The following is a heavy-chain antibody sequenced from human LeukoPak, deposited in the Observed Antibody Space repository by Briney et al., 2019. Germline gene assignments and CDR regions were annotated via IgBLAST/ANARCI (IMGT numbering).Heavy chain of an antibody. D-gene: IGHD6-13*01. CDR1: GFTFRYHW. CDR3: AKDSYSKGDF. Sequence: GGSLTLSCAASGFTFRYHWMTWVRQAPGKGLEWVANIKNDGAVKNYVDSVKGRFTISRDNAKNSLYLQMNSLRAEDTAVYYCAKDSYSKGDFWGQGVLVTVSS. J-gene: IGHJ4*02. V-gene: IGHV3-7*01. CDR2: IKNDGAVK.